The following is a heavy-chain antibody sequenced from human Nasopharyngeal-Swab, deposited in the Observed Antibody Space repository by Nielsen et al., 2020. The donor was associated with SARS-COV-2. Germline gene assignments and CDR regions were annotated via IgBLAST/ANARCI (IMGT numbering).Heavy chain of an antibody. CDR2: TYYRSKWYN. Sequence: WISQSPSRGLEWLGRTYYRSKWYNDYAVSVKSRITINPDTSKNQFSLQLNSVTPEDMAVYYCARDEDNSSSWGDDAFDIWGQGTMVTVSS. CDR3: ARDEDNSSSWGDDAFDI. J-gene: IGHJ3*02. V-gene: IGHV6-1*01. D-gene: IGHD6-13*01.